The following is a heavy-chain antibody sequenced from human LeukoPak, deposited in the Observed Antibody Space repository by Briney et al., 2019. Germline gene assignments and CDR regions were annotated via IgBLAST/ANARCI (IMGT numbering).Heavy chain of an antibody. J-gene: IGHJ4*02. Sequence: PGGSLRLSCAASEFSVGSNYMTWVRQAPGKGLEWVAFIRYDGSNKYYADSVKGRFTISRDNSKNTLYLQMNSLRAEDTAVYYCAKEGKTRNWNYSQAKPVYWGQGTLVTVSS. V-gene: IGHV3-30*02. D-gene: IGHD1-7*01. CDR2: IRYDGSNK. CDR3: AKEGKTRNWNYSQAKPVY. CDR1: EFSVGSNY.